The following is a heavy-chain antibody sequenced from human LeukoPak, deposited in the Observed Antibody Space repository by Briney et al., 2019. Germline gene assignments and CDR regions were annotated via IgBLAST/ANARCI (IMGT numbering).Heavy chain of an antibody. D-gene: IGHD4-17*01. V-gene: IGHV3-30*02. CDR3: ARSLHSYGDYVPLAY. Sequence: PGGSLRLSCAASGFTFRTYGMHWVRQAPGKGLEWVAFIRYDGSNKYYADSVKGRFTISRDNAKNSLYLQMNSLRAEDTAVYYCARSLHSYGDYVPLAYWGQGTLVTVSS. CDR2: IRYDGSNK. CDR1: GFTFRTYG. J-gene: IGHJ4*02.